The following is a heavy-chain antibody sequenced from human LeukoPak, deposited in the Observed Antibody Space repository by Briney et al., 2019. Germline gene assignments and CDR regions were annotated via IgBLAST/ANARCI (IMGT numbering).Heavy chain of an antibody. CDR1: GGSISSYY. J-gene: IGHJ6*03. D-gene: IGHD3-16*01. V-gene: IGHV4-59*01. CDR2: IYYSGST. CDR3: ARETSQKGAHYMDV. Sequence: PSETLSLTCTVSGGSISSYYWSWIRQPPGKGLEWIGHIYYSGSTNYNPSLKSRVTISVDTSKKQFSLKLTSVTVADTAVYYCARETSQKGAHYMDVWGKGTTVTISS.